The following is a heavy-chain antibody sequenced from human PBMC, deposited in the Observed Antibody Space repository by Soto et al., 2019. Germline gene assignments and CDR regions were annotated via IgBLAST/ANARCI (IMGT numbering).Heavy chain of an antibody. CDR3: AKDLHDGVEGFYYYYGMDV. J-gene: IGHJ6*02. V-gene: IGHV3-30*18. D-gene: IGHD2-8*01. Sequence: GGSLRLSCAASGFTFSSYGMHWVRQAPGKGLEWVAVISYDGSNKYYADSVKGRFTISRDNSKNTLYLQMNSLRAEDTAVYYCAKDLHDGVEGFYYYYGMDVWGQGTTVTVSS. CDR2: ISYDGSNK. CDR1: GFTFSSYG.